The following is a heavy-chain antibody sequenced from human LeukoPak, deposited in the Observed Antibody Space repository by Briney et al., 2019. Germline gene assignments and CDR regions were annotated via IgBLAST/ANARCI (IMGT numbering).Heavy chain of an antibody. Sequence: KPGESLRISCKGSGYSFTTYWITWVRQMPGKGLEWMGRIDPSDSYANYSPSFQGHVTISTDKSISTAYLQWSSLKASDTAIYYCARGYGYDYPFDSWGQGTLVTVSS. J-gene: IGHJ4*02. CDR3: ARGYGYDYPFDS. D-gene: IGHD3-16*01. CDR1: GYSFTTYW. V-gene: IGHV5-10-1*01. CDR2: IDPSDSYA.